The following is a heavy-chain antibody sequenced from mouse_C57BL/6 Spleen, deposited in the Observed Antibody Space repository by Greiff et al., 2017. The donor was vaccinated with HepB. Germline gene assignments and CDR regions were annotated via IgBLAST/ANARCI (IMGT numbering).Heavy chain of an antibody. V-gene: IGHV1-26*01. J-gene: IGHJ3*01. CDR1: GYTFTDYY. CDR2: INPNNGGT. D-gene: IGHD4-1*01. CDR3: ARGDGTGFAY. Sequence: EVKVVESGPELVKPGASVKISCKASGYTFTDYYMNWVKQSHGKSLEWIGDINPNNGGTSYNQKFKGKATLTVDKSSSTAYMELRSLTSEDSAVYYCARGDGTGFAYWGQGTLVTVSA.